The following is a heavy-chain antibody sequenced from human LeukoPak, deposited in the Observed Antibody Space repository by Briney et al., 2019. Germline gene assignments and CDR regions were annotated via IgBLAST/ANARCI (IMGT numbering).Heavy chain of an antibody. CDR1: GFTFSDYS. V-gene: IGHV3-48*01. CDR2: IGMDSGNT. Sequence: TGGSLRLSSAASGFTFSDYSMNRVRQAPGKGREWISYIGMDSGNTNYADSVKGRFTISGDKAKNSLYLQMNGLRVEDTAVYYCARDYKYAFDNWGQGTLVTVSS. J-gene: IGHJ4*02. CDR3: ARDYKYAFDN. D-gene: IGHD5-24*01.